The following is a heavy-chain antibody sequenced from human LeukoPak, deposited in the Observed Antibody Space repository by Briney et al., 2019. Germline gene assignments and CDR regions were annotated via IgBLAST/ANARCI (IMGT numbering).Heavy chain of an antibody. Sequence: GGSLRLSCAASGFTFSSYAMSWVRQAPGKGLEWVAVIWYDGSNKYYADSVKGRFTISRDNSKNTLYLQMNSLRAKDTAVYYCARDRGYSYGHLDYWGQGTLVTVSS. J-gene: IGHJ4*02. CDR3: ARDRGYSYGHLDY. V-gene: IGHV3-33*08. CDR2: IWYDGSNK. CDR1: GFTFSSYA. D-gene: IGHD5-18*01.